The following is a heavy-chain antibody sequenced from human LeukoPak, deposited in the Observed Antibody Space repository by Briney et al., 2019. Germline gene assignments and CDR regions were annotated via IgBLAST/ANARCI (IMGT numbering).Heavy chain of an antibody. CDR2: ISFHGTDS. CDR3: ARDVPVSGWPN. Sequence: PGGSLRLSCAASGFTFISYAIHWVRQAPGKGLEWVAVISFHGTDSFYADSVKGRFTISRDNSKNTLYLQMSSLRADDTAVYYCARDVPVSGWPNWGQGTLVTVSS. J-gene: IGHJ4*02. CDR1: GFTFISYA. V-gene: IGHV3-30*04. D-gene: IGHD6-19*01.